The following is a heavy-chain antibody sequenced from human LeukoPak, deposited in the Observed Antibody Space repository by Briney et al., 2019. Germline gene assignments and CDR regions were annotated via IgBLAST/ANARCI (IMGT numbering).Heavy chain of an antibody. CDR2: IYSGGST. Sequence: PSETLSLTCAVYGGSFSGYYWSWVRQAPGKGLEWVSVIYSGGSTYYADSVKGRFTISRDNSKNTLYPQMNSLRAEDTAVYYCARAQLERYFDLWGRGTLVTVSS. J-gene: IGHJ2*01. CDR3: ARAQLERYFDL. CDR1: GGSFSGYY. D-gene: IGHD1-1*01. V-gene: IGHV3-66*01.